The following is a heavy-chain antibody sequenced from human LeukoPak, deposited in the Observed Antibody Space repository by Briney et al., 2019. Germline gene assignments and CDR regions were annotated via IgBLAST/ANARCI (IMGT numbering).Heavy chain of an antibody. CDR3: AKDDVLWPQHIVVVTAIY. J-gene: IGHJ4*02. CDR1: GGSIRSYY. CDR2: IYSSGST. D-gene: IGHD2-21*02. Sequence: PSETLSLTCTVSGGSIRSYYWSWIRQPPGKQLEWIGYIYSSGSTNYNPSLKSRVTISADTSKNQFSLKLTSVTAADTAVYHCAKDDVLWPQHIVVVTAIYWGQGTLVTVSS. V-gene: IGHV4-4*08.